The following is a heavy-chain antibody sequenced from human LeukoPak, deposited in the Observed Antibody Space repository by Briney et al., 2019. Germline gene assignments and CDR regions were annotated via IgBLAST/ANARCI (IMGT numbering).Heavy chain of an antibody. J-gene: IGHJ4*02. CDR1: GYXLTELS. CDR2: FDPEDGET. D-gene: IGHD6-13*01. Sequence: ASVKVSCKVSGYXLTELSIHWVRQAPGKGLEWMGGFDPEDGETIYAQKFQGRVTMTEDTSTDTAYMELSSLRSEDTAVYYCATGGDSSSPLDYWGQGTLVTVSS. V-gene: IGHV1-24*01. CDR3: ATGGDSSSPLDY.